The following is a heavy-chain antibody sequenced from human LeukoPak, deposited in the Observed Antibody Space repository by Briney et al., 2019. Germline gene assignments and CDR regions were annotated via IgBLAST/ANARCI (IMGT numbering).Heavy chain of an antibody. CDR2: ISAYNGNT. Sequence: ASVKVSCKASGYTFTSYGITWVRQAPGQGLEWMGWISAYNGNTNYAQKLQGRVTLTTDTSTSTAYMELRSLRSDDTVVYYCARSSSVTIPGYYFDYWGQGTLVTVSS. CDR1: GYTFTSYG. D-gene: IGHD2-21*01. V-gene: IGHV1-18*01. CDR3: ARSSSVTIPGYYFDY. J-gene: IGHJ4*02.